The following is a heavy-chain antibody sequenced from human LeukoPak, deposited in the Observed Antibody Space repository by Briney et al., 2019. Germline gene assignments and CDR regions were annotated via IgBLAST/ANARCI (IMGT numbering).Heavy chain of an antibody. CDR1: GGSISSYY. Sequence: PSETLSLTCTVSGGSISSYYWSWLRQPPGKGLEWIGYIYYSGSTNYNPSLTSRVTISVDTSKNQFSLTLSSVTAADTAVYYCARDAYYYDSSGYPVGPYYFDYWGQGTLVTVSS. D-gene: IGHD3-22*01. V-gene: IGHV4-59*01. CDR2: IYYSGST. J-gene: IGHJ4*02. CDR3: ARDAYYYDSSGYPVGPYYFDY.